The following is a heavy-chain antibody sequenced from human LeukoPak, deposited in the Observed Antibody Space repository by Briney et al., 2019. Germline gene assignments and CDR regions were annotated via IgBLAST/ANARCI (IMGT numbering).Heavy chain of an antibody. CDR1: GGSISSSSYY. CDR2: IYYSGST. Sequence: SETLSLTCTVSGGSISSSSYYWGWIRQPPGKGLEWIGSIYYSGSTYYNPSLKSRVTISVDTSKNQFSLKLSSVTAADTAVYYCARQAAGDGYYFDYWGQGTLVTVSS. CDR3: ARQAAGDGYYFDY. J-gene: IGHJ4*02. D-gene: IGHD6-13*01. V-gene: IGHV4-39*01.